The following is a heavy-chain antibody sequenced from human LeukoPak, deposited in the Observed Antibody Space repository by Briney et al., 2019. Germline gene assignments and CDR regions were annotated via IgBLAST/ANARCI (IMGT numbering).Heavy chain of an antibody. V-gene: IGHV4-59*08. D-gene: IGHD5-24*01. CDR3: ARGARAGYNLEPFDY. CDR1: GGSISSYY. CDR2: IYYSGST. Sequence: PSETLSLTCTVSGGSISSYYWSRIRQPLGKGLEWIGYIYYSGSTKYNPSLKSRVTISVDTSKNQFSLKLSSVTAADTAVYYCARGARAGYNLEPFDYWGQGTLVTVSS. J-gene: IGHJ4*02.